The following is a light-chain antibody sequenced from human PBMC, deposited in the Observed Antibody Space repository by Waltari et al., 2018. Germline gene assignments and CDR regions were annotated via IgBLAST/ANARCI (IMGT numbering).Light chain of an antibody. CDR1: SSNIGAGYD. J-gene: IGLJ3*02. CDR2: ANT. CDR3: LSYDSSLSGWV. Sequence: QSVLTQPPSVSGAPGQRVTISCTGSSSNIGAGYDVHWYQELPGTAPKLLIYANTNRPSGVPDRFSGSKSGTSASLAITGLQAEDEADYYCLSYDSSLSGWVFGGGTKLTVL. V-gene: IGLV1-40*01.